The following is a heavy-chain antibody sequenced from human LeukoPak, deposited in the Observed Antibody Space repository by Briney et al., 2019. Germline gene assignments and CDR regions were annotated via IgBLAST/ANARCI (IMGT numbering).Heavy chain of an antibody. CDR2: VSTSGGST. J-gene: IGHJ6*02. CDR1: GFTFSSYG. CDR3: AKGQGFDYYYAMDV. V-gene: IGHV3-NL1*01. D-gene: IGHD3-16*01. Sequence: RPGGSLRLSCAASGFTFSSYGMHWVRQAPGKGLEWVSAVSTSGGSTYYADSVKGRFTISRDNSKNTLYLQMNSLRAEDTAVYYCAKGQGFDYYYAMDVWGQGTTVTVSS.